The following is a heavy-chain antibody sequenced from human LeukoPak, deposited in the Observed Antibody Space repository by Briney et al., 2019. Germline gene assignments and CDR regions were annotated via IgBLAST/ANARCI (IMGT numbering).Heavy chain of an antibody. J-gene: IGHJ4*02. CDR3: AREPSNYGDHYFDY. Sequence: SETLSLTCTVSGYSISSGYFWGWIRQPPGKGLECIGTIYHSGSTYYNPSLKSRVTISVDTSKNQFSLKLNSVTAADTAVYYCAREPSNYGDHYFDYWGQGTLVTVSS. CDR1: GYSISSGYF. CDR2: IYHSGST. V-gene: IGHV4-38-2*02. D-gene: IGHD4-17*01.